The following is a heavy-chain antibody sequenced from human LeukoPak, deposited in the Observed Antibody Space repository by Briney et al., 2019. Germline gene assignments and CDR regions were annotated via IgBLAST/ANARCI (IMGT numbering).Heavy chain of an antibody. CDR1: GFTFSSYS. V-gene: IGHV3-21*04. J-gene: IGHJ4*02. CDR3: AKGGWFGESVGY. CDR2: ISSSSSYI. D-gene: IGHD3-10*01. Sequence: GGSLRLSCAASGFTFSSYSMNWVRQAPGKGLEWVSSISSSSSYIYYADSVKGRFTISRDNAKNSLYLQMNSLRAEDTAVYYCAKGGWFGESVGYWGQGTLVTVSS.